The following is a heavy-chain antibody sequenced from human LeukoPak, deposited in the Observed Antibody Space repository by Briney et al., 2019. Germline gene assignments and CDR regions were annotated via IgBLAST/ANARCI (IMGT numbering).Heavy chain of an antibody. CDR2: INPSGGTT. J-gene: IGHJ5*02. CDR1: GYTFTTYY. Sequence: ASVKVSCXASGYTFTTYYIHWVRQAPGQGLEWMGIINPSGGTTNYAQKFQGRVTMIRDTSTSTVYMELSSLTSEDTAVYYCARDRRLNWFDPWGQGTLVTVSS. CDR3: ARDRRLNWFDP. V-gene: IGHV1-46*01.